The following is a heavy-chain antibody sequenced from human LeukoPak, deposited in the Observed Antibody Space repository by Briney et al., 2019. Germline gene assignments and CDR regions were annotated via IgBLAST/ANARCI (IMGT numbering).Heavy chain of an antibody. CDR1: GLIFNNAW. CDR2: IKSKTDRGTT. V-gene: IGHV3-15*07. Sequence: GGSLTLSCAVSGLIFNNAWVNWVRHAPGKGLEWLGRIKSKTDRGTTDYAAPVKGTDIISRDDSKNTLYLQKNSLKTENTALYYCTTVYLPGEVNDYWGQGTLVTVSS. D-gene: IGHD3-9*01. CDR3: TTVYLPGEVNDY. J-gene: IGHJ4*02.